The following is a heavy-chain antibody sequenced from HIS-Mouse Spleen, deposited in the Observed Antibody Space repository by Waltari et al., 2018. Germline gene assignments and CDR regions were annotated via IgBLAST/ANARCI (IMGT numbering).Heavy chain of an antibody. CDR1: GGPISSSSYY. J-gene: IGHJ4*02. CDR3: ARVYCTNGVCYQNFDY. V-gene: IGHV4-39*07. D-gene: IGHD2-8*01. CDR2: IYYSGST. Sequence: QLQLQESGPGLVKPSETLSLTCTVSGGPISSSSYYWGWIRQPPGKGLEWIGSIYYSGSTYYNPSLKSRVTISVDTSKNQFSLKLSSVTAADTAVYYCARVYCTNGVCYQNFDYWGQGTLVTVSS.